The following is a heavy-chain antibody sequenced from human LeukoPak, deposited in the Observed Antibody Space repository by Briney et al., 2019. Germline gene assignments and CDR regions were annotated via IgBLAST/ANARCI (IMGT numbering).Heavy chain of an antibody. CDR3: ARAHMDAFDI. CDR2: ITSSGNAV. J-gene: IGHJ3*02. D-gene: IGHD2-21*01. V-gene: IGHV3-11*04. CDR1: GFTFRDYY. Sequence: PGGALRLACAASGFTFRDYYMGWIRQAPGNGREWGAYITSSGNAVYHADSVKGRFTISRDNAKNSLFLQMNTLRVEDTAVYYCARAHMDAFDIWGQGTMVTVSS.